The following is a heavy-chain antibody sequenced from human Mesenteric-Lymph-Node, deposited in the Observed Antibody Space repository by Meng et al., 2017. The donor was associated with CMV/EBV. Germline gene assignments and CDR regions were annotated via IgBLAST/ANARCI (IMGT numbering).Heavy chain of an antibody. CDR3: ARERYSSSSNWFDP. Sequence: GESLKISCAASGFTFNDYYMNWVRQAPGKGLEWVSSIGSSSTIYYADSVKGRFTISRDNAKNSLYLHMNSLRAEDTAVYYCARERYSSSSNWFDPWGQGTLVTVSS. CDR2: IGSSSTI. V-gene: IGHV3-69-1*01. J-gene: IGHJ5*02. CDR1: GFTFNDYY. D-gene: IGHD6-6*01.